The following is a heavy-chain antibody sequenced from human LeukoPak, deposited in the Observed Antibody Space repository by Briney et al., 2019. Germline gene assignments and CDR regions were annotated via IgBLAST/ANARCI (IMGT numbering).Heavy chain of an antibody. CDR2: ISAYNGNT. J-gene: IGHJ3*02. V-gene: IGHV1-18*01. CDR1: GYTFTSYG. Sequence: ASVKVSCKSSGYTFTSYGISWVRHPPAQGLEWMGGISAYNGNTKYAQKLQGRVTMTTDTSTSTAHMELRSLSSDDTAVYYCASPLYYCDAFDICGEGKMVTVSS. CDR3: ASPLYYCDAFDI. D-gene: IGHD3-10*01.